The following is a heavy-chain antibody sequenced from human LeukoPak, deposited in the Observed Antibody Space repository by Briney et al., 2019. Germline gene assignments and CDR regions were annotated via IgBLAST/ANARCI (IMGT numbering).Heavy chain of an antibody. CDR2: IYPNSGGT. D-gene: IGHD3-22*01. J-gene: IGHJ5*02. CDR3: ARDHLPSSMIVMYNWFDP. V-gene: IGHV1-2*02. CDR1: GYTFTSYD. Sequence: ASVKVSCKASGYTFTSYDINWVRQAPGQGLEWMGWIYPNSGGTNYAQKFQGRVTMTRDTSISTAYMELSRLRSDDTAVYYCARDHLPSSMIVMYNWFDPWGQGTLVTVSS.